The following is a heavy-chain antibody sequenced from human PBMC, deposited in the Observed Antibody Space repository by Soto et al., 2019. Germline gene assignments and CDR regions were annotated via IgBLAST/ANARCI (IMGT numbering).Heavy chain of an antibody. V-gene: IGHV5-51*01. CDR2: ICPGDSDT. CDR1: SDSITRYW. J-gene: IGHJ3*02. D-gene: IGHD1-26*01. CDR3: ARPFIVGATTDAFDI. Sequence: KISWHGASDSITRYWRRWVLQLPSKGLAWMGIICPGDSDTRYSPSFQGQVTISADKSISTAYLKWSSLKASDTAMYYCARPFIVGATTDAFDIWGQGTMVTVSS.